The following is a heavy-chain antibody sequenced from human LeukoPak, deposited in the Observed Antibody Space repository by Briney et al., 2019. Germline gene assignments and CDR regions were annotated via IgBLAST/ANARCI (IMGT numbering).Heavy chain of an antibody. V-gene: IGHV1-18*04. CDR1: GYTFTSYG. J-gene: IGHJ4*02. CDR3: ARASGWSTFDY. CDR2: ISAYNGNT. Sequence: ASVKVSCKASGYTFTSYGISWVRQAPGQGLEWMGWISAYNGNTNYAQKLQGRVTMTTDTSTSTAYMELRSLRSDDTAVYCARASGWSTFDYWSQGTLVTVSS. D-gene: IGHD6-19*01.